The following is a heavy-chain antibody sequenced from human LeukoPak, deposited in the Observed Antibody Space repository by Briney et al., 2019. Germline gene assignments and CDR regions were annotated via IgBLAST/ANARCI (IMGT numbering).Heavy chain of an antibody. V-gene: IGHV3-21*01. D-gene: IGHD6-19*01. CDR2: ISSSSSYI. CDR1: GFTFSSYW. J-gene: IGHJ3*02. CDR3: ARGLNGQWLVDGFDI. Sequence: GGSLRLSCAASGFTFSSYWMHWVRQAPGKGLEWVSSISSSSSYIYYADSVKGRFTISRDNAKNSLYMQMNSLRAEDTAVYYCARGLNGQWLVDGFDIWGQGTMVTVSS.